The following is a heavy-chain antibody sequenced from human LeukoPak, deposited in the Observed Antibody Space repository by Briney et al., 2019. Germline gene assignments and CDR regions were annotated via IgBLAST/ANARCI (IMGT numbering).Heavy chain of an antibody. V-gene: IGHV5-51*01. CDR3: AIPPGYCGNDCSFDH. J-gene: IGHJ4*02. Sequence: GESLKISCEGSGYSFSNYWIGWVRQMPGKGLEWMGIIYPGDYETRYSPSFQGLVTISVDKSISTAYLQWSSLKASDTAMYYCAIPPGYCGNDCSFDHWGQGSLVTVSS. D-gene: IGHD2-21*02. CDR2: IYPGDYET. CDR1: GYSFSNYW.